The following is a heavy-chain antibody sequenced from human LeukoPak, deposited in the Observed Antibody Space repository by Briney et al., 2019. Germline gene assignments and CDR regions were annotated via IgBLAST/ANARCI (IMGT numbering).Heavy chain of an antibody. V-gene: IGHV1-18*01. CDR1: GGTFSSYA. CDR2: ISAYNGNT. J-gene: IGHJ6*03. D-gene: IGHD2-2*02. CDR3: ARADCSSTSCYTPLGGYYYYMDV. Sequence: ASVKVSCKASGGTFSSYAISWVRQAPGQGLEWMGWISAYNGNTNYAQKLQGRVTMTTDTSTSTAYMELRSLRSDDTAVYYCARADCSSTSCYTPLGGYYYYMDVWGKGTTVTVSS.